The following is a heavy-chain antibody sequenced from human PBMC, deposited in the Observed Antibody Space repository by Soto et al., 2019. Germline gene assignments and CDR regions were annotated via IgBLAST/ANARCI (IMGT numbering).Heavy chain of an antibody. CDR2: IYYSGST. D-gene: IGHD3-22*01. CDR1: GGSISSSSYY. V-gene: IGHV4-39*01. J-gene: IGHJ4*02. Sequence: SETLSLTCTVSGGSISSSSYYWGWIRQPPGKGLEWIGSIYYSGSTYYNPSLKSRVTIPVDTSKNQFSLKLSSVTAADTAVYYCARHRYYYDSSGFFHPDARFDYWGQGTLVTVSS. CDR3: ARHRYYYDSSGFFHPDARFDY.